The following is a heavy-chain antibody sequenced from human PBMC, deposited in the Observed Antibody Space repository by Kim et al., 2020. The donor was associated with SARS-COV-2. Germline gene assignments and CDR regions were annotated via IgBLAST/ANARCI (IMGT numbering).Heavy chain of an antibody. J-gene: IGHJ3*02. CDR2: IIPILGIA. CDR1: GGTFSSYA. CDR3: ARSRSGSYSLDAFDI. D-gene: IGHD1-26*01. Sequence: SVKVSCKASGGTFSSYAISWVRQAPGQGLEWMGRIIPILGIANYAQKFQGRVTITADKSTSTAYMELSSLRSEDTAVYYCARSRSGSYSLDAFDIWGQGTMVTVSS. V-gene: IGHV1-69*04.